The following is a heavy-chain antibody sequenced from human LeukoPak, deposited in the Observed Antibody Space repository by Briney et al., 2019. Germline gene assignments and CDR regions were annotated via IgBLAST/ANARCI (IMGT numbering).Heavy chain of an antibody. CDR2: VNTDGSGT. Sequence: GGSLRLSCAASGFTFSNNWMFWVRQAPGKGLVWVSRVNTDGSGTAYPDSVKGRFTISRDNAKNRLFLQMNGLRVEDTAVYYCARGGRDTSGGYIATFDSWGQGTLVTVSS. CDR1: GFTFSNNW. V-gene: IGHV3-74*01. CDR3: ARGGRDTSGGYIATFDS. D-gene: IGHD3-22*01. J-gene: IGHJ5*01.